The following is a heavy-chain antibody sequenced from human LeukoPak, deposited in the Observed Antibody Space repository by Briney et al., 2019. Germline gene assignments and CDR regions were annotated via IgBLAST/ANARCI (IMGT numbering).Heavy chain of an antibody. CDR1: GYTSTSYG. D-gene: IGHD3-9*01. CDR3: ARVIYYDILTGYPDFDY. J-gene: IGHJ4*02. V-gene: IGHV1-18*01. CDR2: ISAYNGNT. Sequence: ASVKVSCKASGYTSTSYGISWVRQAPGQGLEWMGWISAYNGNTNYAQKLQGRVTMTTDTSTSTAYMELRSLRSDDTAVYYCARVIYYDILTGYPDFDYWGQGTLVTVSS.